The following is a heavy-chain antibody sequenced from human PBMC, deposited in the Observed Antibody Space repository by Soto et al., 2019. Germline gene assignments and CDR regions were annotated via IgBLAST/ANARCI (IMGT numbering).Heavy chain of an antibody. CDR1: GYTFTSYG. J-gene: IGHJ3*02. Sequence: ASVKVSCKASGYTFTSYGISWVRQAPGQGLEWMGWISAYNGNTNYAQKLQGRVTMTTDTSTSTAYMELRSLRSDDTAVYYCARDWELGRIVGATAFDIWCQGTMVTVSS. D-gene: IGHD1-26*01. V-gene: IGHV1-18*01. CDR3: ARDWELGRIVGATAFDI. CDR2: ISAYNGNT.